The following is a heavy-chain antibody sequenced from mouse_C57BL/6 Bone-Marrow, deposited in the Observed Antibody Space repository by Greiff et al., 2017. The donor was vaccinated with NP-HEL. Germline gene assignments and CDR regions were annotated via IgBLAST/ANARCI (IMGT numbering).Heavy chain of an antibody. V-gene: IGHV1-59*01. J-gene: IGHJ2*01. D-gene: IGHD1-1*01. Sequence: QVQLKQPGAELVRPGTSVKLSCKASGYTFTSYWMHWVKQRPGQGLEWIGVIDPSDSYTNYNQKFKGKATLTVDTSSSTAYMQLSSLTSEDSAVYYCARSYGSSYFDYWGQGTTLTVSS. CDR3: ARSYGSSYFDY. CDR2: IDPSDSYT. CDR1: GYTFTSYW.